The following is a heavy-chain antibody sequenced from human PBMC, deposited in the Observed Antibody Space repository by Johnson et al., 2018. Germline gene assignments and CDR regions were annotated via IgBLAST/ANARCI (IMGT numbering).Heavy chain of an antibody. J-gene: IGHJ5*01. CDR3: ASGTYVSGWSVGS. CDR2: ISPSGSRR. D-gene: IGHD6-19*01. Sequence: VQLVQSGGGLVQPGGSLKVSCAASEFTFSSHGMIWVRQAPGKGLEWVSYISPSGSRRDYADSVVGRFTTSRDNAKNSLYLQMNILRADDTAVYYCASGTYVSGWSVGSWGQGTLVTVSP. V-gene: IGHV3-48*01. CDR1: EFTFSSHG.